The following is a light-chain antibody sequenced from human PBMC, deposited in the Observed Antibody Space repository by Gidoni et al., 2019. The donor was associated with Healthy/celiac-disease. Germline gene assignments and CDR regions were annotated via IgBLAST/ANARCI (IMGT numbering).Light chain of an antibody. V-gene: IGLV2-14*01. J-gene: IGLJ3*02. CDR2: DVS. CDR3: SSYTSSSTRV. Sequence: QSALTQPASVSGSPGQSITLSCTGTSSDVGCYNYVSWYHQHPGKAPKLMIYDVSNRPSGISNRFADSKSGNTASLTISGLQAEDEADYYCSSYTSSSTRVFGGGTKLTV. CDR1: SSDVGCYNY.